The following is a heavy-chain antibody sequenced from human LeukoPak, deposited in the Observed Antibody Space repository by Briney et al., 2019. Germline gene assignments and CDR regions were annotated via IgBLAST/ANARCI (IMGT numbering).Heavy chain of an antibody. CDR3: ARGPRNDP. D-gene: IGHD1-14*01. V-gene: IGHV1-18*01. CDR1: GYTFTSYG. CDR2: ISAYNGNT. J-gene: IGHJ5*02. Sequence: ASVKVSCKASGYTFTSYGVSWVRQAPGQGLEWMGWISAYNGNTNYAQKLQGRVTMTRDTSITTAYMELSGLRSDDTAVYFCARGPRNDPWGQGTLVTVSS.